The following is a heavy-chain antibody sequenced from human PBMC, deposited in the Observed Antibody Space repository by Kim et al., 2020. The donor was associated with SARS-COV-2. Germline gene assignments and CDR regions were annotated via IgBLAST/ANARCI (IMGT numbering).Heavy chain of an antibody. J-gene: IGHJ4*02. CDR2: TKHSGHT. D-gene: IGHD5-12*01. V-gene: IGHV4-34*01. Sequence: TKHSGHTTYNPSLTSQITLSVDTSKNQFSLKLSSVTAADTAVYYCARGVAWGQGTLVTVS. CDR3: ARGVA.